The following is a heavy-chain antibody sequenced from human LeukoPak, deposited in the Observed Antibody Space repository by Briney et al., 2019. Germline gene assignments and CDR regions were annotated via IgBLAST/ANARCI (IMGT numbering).Heavy chain of an antibody. CDR3: AKDIEEWLVKGGGCFDY. CDR2: ISYDGSNK. J-gene: IGHJ4*02. Sequence: PGGSLRLSCAASAFIFSNSAMHWVRQAPDKGLEWVAVISYDGSNKYYADSVKGRFTISRDNSKNKLYLQMNSLRAEDTAVYYCAKDIEEWLVKGGGCFDYWGQGTLVTVSS. D-gene: IGHD6-19*01. V-gene: IGHV3-30*18. CDR1: AFIFSNSA.